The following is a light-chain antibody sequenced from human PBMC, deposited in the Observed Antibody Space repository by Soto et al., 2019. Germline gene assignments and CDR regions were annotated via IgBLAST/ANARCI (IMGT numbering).Light chain of an antibody. Sequence: QSVLTQPRSVSGSPGQSVTISCTGTSSDVGRYDYVSWYQQHPGKAPKLIVYDVTVRPSGVPDRFSGSKSGNTASLTISGLQAEDEADYYCCSYTSTSTVVFGGGTKVTVL. J-gene: IGLJ2*01. CDR3: CSYTSTSTVV. CDR1: SSDVGRYDY. CDR2: DVT. V-gene: IGLV2-11*01.